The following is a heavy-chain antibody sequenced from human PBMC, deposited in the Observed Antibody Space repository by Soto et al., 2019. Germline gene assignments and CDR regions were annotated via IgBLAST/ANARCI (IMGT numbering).Heavy chain of an antibody. D-gene: IGHD3-10*01. CDR2: ISGSGDTT. V-gene: IGHV3-23*01. J-gene: IGHJ4*02. CDR1: GFSFSDSY. Sequence: GGSLRLSCAASGFSFSDSYMSWVRQAPGKGLEWVAYISGSGDTTYYAGSVKGRFTISRDNSRNTLYLQMNSLRAEDTAVYYCAKDFKASYGYNHFDYWGQGTLVTVSS. CDR3: AKDFKASYGYNHFDY.